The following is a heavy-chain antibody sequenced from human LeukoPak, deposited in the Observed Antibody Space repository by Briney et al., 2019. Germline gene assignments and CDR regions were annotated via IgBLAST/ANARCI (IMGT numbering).Heavy chain of an antibody. CDR1: GGSISSYY. J-gene: IGHJ4*02. Sequence: SETLSLTCTVSGGSISSYYWSWIRQPAGKGLEWIGRIYTSGSTDYNPSLKSRITMSIDTSKNHFSLKLSSVTTADTGVYFCAREDSSSWGPFDYWGQGTLVTVSS. D-gene: IGHD6-6*01. CDR3: AREDSSSWGPFDY. CDR2: IYTSGST. V-gene: IGHV4-4*07.